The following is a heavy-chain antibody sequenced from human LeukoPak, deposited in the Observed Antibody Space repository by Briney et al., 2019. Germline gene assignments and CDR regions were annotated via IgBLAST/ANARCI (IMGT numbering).Heavy chain of an antibody. CDR2: IYSGDST. J-gene: IGHJ4*02. D-gene: IGHD6-6*01. CDR3: AIRGSSYFDY. Sequence: GGSLRLSCAASGITVTSNYMSWVRQAPGKGLEWVSVIYSGDSTYYTDSVKGRFTINRDNSKNTLYLQMNSLRGEDTAVYFCAIRGSSYFDYWGQGTLVTVSS. CDR1: GITVTSNY. V-gene: IGHV3-66*01.